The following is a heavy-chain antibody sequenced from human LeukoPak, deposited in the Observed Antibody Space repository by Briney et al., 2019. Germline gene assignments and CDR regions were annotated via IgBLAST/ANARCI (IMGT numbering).Heavy chain of an antibody. CDR1: GYFISSGYY. Sequence: PSETLSLTCAVSGYFISSGYYWGWIRQPPGKGLEWIGSIYHSESTNYNPSLKSRVTISVDTSKNQFSLKLSSVTAADTAVYYCARIMVRGVMEYWGQGILVTVSS. CDR2: IYHSEST. CDR3: ARIMVRGVMEY. D-gene: IGHD3-10*01. V-gene: IGHV4-38-2*01. J-gene: IGHJ4*02.